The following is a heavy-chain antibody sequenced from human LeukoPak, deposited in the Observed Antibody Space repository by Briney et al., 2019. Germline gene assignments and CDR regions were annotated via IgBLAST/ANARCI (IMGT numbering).Heavy chain of an antibody. J-gene: IGHJ5*02. Sequence: GESLKISCKGSGYSFTSYWIGWVRQMPGKGLEWMGIIYPGDSDTRYSPSFQGQVTISADKSISTAYLQWSSLKASDTAMYYCARYLGYCSSTSCYLNWFDPWGQGTLVTVSS. CDR1: GYSFTSYW. CDR3: ARYLGYCSSTSCYLNWFDP. D-gene: IGHD2-2*01. V-gene: IGHV5-51*01. CDR2: IYPGDSDT.